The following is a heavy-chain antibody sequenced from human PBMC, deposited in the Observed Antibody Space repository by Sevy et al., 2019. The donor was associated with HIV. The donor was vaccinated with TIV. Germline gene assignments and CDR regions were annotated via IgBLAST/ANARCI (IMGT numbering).Heavy chain of an antibody. CDR2: IDPSGST. J-gene: IGHJ6*02. Sequence: ASVKVSCKAFGYTFTTYYIHWVRQAPGQGLEWMGLIDPSGSTRYAQKFQGRVSMTGDTSTTTLYMELSSLTSEDTAVYYCARDRDLSGSYLEYYYYAMDVWGQGTTVTVSS. V-gene: IGHV1-46*01. CDR1: GYTFTTYY. CDR3: ARDRDLSGSYLEYYYYAMDV. D-gene: IGHD1-26*01.